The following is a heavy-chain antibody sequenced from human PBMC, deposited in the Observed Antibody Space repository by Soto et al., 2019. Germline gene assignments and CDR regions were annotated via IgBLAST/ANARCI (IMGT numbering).Heavy chain of an antibody. J-gene: IGHJ4*02. CDR1: GFSFSSYA. D-gene: IGHD7-27*01. Sequence: QVQLVESGGGVVQPGRSLRLSCDASGFSFSSYAMHWVRQAPGKGLEWVAVISYDGSNKKYADSVKGRFTISRDSFKNTLYLQVNSLRAEDTAIYYCARGGVKDWGRYYFDFWGQGTLVIVSS. CDR3: ARGGVKDWGRYYFDF. CDR2: ISYDGSNK. V-gene: IGHV3-30-3*01.